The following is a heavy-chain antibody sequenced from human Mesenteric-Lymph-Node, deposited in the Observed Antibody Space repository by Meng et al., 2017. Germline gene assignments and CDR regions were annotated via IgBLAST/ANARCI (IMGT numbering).Heavy chain of an antibody. CDR2: IKSKANSYAT. CDR3: TRTMVRGVAFDY. Sequence: GGSLRLSCAASGFTFSSYSMNWVRQASVKGLEWVGRIKSKANSYATAYAASVKGRFTISRDDSKNTAYLQMNSLKTEDTAVYYCTRTMVRGVAFDYWGQGTLVTVSS. V-gene: IGHV3-73*01. D-gene: IGHD3-10*01. J-gene: IGHJ4*02. CDR1: GFTFSSYS.